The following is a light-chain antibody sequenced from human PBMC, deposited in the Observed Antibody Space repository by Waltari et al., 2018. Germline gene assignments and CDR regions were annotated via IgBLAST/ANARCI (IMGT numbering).Light chain of an antibody. J-gene: IGKJ1*01. CDR2: WAS. V-gene: IGKV4-1*01. CDR1: QSVSDHVNNKNF. Sequence: DIVMTQSPDSLTVSPAERATINCRSSQSVSDHVNNKNFLAWYRQNPGQPPTSLISWASTREVGVPDRFSGSGYGTEFTLTISSLQAEDVAVYYCQQYYNTPPTFGQGTKVEIK. CDR3: QQYYNTPPT.